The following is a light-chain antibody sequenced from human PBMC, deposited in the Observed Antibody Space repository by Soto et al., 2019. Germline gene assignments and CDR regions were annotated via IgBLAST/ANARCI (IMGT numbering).Light chain of an antibody. J-gene: IGLJ2*01. Sequence: QSALTQPASVSGSPGQSITISCTGTSSDVGAYKYVSWYQQHPGKAPKLMIYEVSNRPSGVSNRFSGSKSGNMASLTISGLQAEDEADYYCSSYTSSSTLVVFGGGTKLTVL. V-gene: IGLV2-14*01. CDR2: EVS. CDR1: SSDVGAYKY. CDR3: SSYTSSSTLVV.